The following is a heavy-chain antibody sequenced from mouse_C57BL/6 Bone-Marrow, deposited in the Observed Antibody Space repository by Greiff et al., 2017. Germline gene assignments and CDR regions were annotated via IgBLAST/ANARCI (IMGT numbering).Heavy chain of an antibody. Sequence: EVKLMESGGGLVQPGESLKLSCESNEYEFPSHDMSWVRKTPEKRLELVAAINSEGGSTYYPDTMERRFIISRDNTKKTLYLQMSSLRSEDTALYYCAGGDSSGYGFAYWGQGTLVTVSA. CDR1: EYEFPSHD. J-gene: IGHJ3*01. D-gene: IGHD3-2*02. V-gene: IGHV5-2*01. CDR3: AGGDSSGYGFAY. CDR2: INSEGGST.